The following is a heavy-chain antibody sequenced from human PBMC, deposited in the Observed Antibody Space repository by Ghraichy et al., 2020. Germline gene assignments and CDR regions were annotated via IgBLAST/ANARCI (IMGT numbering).Heavy chain of an antibody. CDR2: ISYDGSNK. CDR3: ARDSLHVYWNDSEYYFDY. Sequence: GGSLRLSCAASGFTFSSYAMHWVRQAPGKGLEWVAVISYDGSNKYYADSVKGRFTISRDNSKNTLYLQMNSLRAEDTAVYYCARDSLHVYWNDSEYYFDYWGQGTLVTVSS. J-gene: IGHJ4*02. V-gene: IGHV3-30-3*01. CDR1: GFTFSSYA. D-gene: IGHD1-1*01.